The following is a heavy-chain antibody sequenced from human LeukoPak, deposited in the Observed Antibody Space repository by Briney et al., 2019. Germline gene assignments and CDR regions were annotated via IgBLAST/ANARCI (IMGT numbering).Heavy chain of an antibody. CDR2: IYHSGST. CDR1: GYSITSHYY. CDR3: ARGMVENGSSALDI. Sequence: SETLSLTCTVSGYSITSHYYWGWIRQPPGKGLEWIGSIYHSGSTYYSPSLKSRLTISLATSKNQFSLKMSSVTAADTAVYYCARGMVENGSSALDIWGQGTMVTVSS. D-gene: IGHD5-24*01. V-gene: IGHV4-38-2*02. J-gene: IGHJ3*02.